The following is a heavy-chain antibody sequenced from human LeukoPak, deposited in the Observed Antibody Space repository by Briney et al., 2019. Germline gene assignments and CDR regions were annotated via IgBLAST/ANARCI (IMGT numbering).Heavy chain of an antibody. J-gene: IGHJ4*02. CDR2: VSETGDSK. Sequence: GGSLRLSCAASGFTFNNYGMSWVRQAPGKGLEWVSSVSETGDSKYHADSVQGRFTISRDNSKNALYLQMNSLRAEDTAVYYCARVWRGNYYDYWGQGTLVTVSS. D-gene: IGHD1-1*01. CDR3: ARVWRGNYYDY. V-gene: IGHV3-23*01. CDR1: GFTFNNYG.